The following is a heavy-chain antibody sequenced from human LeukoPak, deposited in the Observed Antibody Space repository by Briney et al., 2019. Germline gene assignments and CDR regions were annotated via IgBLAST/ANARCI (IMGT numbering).Heavy chain of an antibody. CDR2: ITRDSDSL. D-gene: IGHD4-23*01. Sequence: GGSLRLSCVASGFTFSICSMNWVRQAPGEGLEWVSSITRDSDSLYYADSLKGRFTISRDNAKNSLYLQMSSLRAEDTAVYYCVRDTGGGDSVFWGQGTLVTVSS. CDR3: VRDTGGGDSVF. J-gene: IGHJ4*02. CDR1: GFTFSICS. V-gene: IGHV3-21*01.